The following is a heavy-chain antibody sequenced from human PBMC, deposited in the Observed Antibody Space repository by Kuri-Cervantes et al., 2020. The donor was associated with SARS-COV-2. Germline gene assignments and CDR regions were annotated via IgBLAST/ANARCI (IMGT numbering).Heavy chain of an antibody. D-gene: IGHD4-17*01. J-gene: IGHJ4*02. CDR2: IDWDDDK. Sequence: SGPTLVKPTQTLTLTCTFSGFSLSTSGMCVSWIRQPPGKALEWLARIDWDDDKYYSTSLKTRLTTSKDTSKNQVVLTMTNMDPVDTATYYCARALATVTTYDYWGQGTLVTVSS. CDR3: ARALATVTTYDY. CDR1: GFSLSTSGMC. V-gene: IGHV2-70*11.